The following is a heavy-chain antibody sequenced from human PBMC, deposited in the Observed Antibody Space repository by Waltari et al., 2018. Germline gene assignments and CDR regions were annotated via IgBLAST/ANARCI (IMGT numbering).Heavy chain of an antibody. Sequence: QVQLVQSGAEVKKPGSSVKVSCKASGGTFSSYAISWVRQAPGQGLEWMGGIIPIFGTANYAQKFQGRVTITTDESTSTAYMELSSLRSEDTAVYYCARAYYYDSSAYYYPYYFDYWGQGTLVTVSS. CDR3: ARAYYYDSSAYYYPYYFDY. CDR1: GGTFSSYA. J-gene: IGHJ4*02. D-gene: IGHD3-22*01. V-gene: IGHV1-69*05. CDR2: IIPIFGTA.